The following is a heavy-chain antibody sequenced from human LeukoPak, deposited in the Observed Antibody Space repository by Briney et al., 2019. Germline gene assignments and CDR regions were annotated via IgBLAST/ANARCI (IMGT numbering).Heavy chain of an antibody. CDR1: GFTFSSYS. CDR3: AREGEYCSGGSCYRYFQY. D-gene: IGHD2-15*01. CDR2: ISGSSSYI. J-gene: IGHJ1*01. Sequence: PGGSLRLSCAASGFTFSSYSMNWARQAPGKGLEWVSSISGSSSYIYHADSVKGRLTISRDNAKNSLYLQMNSLRAEDTAVYFCAREGEYCSGGSCYRYFQYWGQGTLVTVSS. V-gene: IGHV3-21*01.